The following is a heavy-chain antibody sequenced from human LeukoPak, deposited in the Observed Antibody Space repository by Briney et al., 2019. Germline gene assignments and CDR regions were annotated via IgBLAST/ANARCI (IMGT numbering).Heavy chain of an antibody. CDR2: IRYDGSNK. Sequence: PGGSLRPSCAASGFTFSSYGMHWVRQTPGKGLEWVAFIRYDGSNKYYADSVKGRFTISRDNSKNTPCLQMNSLRAEDTAVYYCARSCSGGSCFPDSWGQGTLVTVSS. CDR3: ARSCSGGSCFPDS. J-gene: IGHJ4*02. V-gene: IGHV3-30*02. D-gene: IGHD2-15*01. CDR1: GFTFSSYG.